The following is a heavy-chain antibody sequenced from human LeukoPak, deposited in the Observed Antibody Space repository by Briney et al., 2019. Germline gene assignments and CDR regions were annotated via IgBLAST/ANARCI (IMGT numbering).Heavy chain of an antibody. CDR1: GFTFSSYA. CDR2: ISGSGGST. J-gene: IGHJ4*02. CDR3: AKEKLGGIAVAGTTDY. D-gene: IGHD6-19*01. Sequence: TGGSLRLSCAASGFTFSSYAMSWVRQAPGKGLEWVSAISGSGGSTYYADSVKGRFTISRDNSKNTLYLQMNSLRAEDTAVYYCAKEKLGGIAVAGTTDYWGQGTLVTVSS. V-gene: IGHV3-23*01.